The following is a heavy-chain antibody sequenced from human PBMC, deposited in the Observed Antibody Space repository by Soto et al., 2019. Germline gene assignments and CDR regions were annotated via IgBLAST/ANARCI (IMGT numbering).Heavy chain of an antibody. CDR3: AKDHGYSYGYVDY. CDR2: ISYDGSNK. V-gene: IGHV3-30*18. D-gene: IGHD5-18*01. Sequence: GSLRRSCAASVFTVSSYGMHWVRQAPGKGLEWVAVISYDGSNKYYADSVKGRFTISRDNSKSTLYLQMNSLRAEDTAVYYCAKDHGYSYGYVDYWGQGTLVTVSS. J-gene: IGHJ4*02. CDR1: VFTVSSYG.